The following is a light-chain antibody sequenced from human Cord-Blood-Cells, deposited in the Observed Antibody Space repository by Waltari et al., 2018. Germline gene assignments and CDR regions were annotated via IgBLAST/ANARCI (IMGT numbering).Light chain of an antibody. CDR2: DVS. CDR3: CSYAGSYTWV. CDR1: RSDVGGYNY. J-gene: IGLJ3*02. Sequence: QSALTQPRSVCGSPGPSGTISCTGTRSDVGGYNYVSWYQRHPGKAPKLMIYDVSKRPSGVPDRFSGSKSGNTASLTISGLQAEDEADYYCCSYAGSYTWVFGGGTKLTVL. V-gene: IGLV2-11*01.